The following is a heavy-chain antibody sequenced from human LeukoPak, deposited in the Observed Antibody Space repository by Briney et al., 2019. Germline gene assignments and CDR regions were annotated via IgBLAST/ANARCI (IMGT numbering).Heavy chain of an antibody. CDR2: IKQDGSTK. V-gene: IGHV3-7*01. Sequence: GGSLRLSCAASGFTFSSHWMTWIRQAPGKGLEWVANIKQDGSTKYYVDSVKGRFTISRDNARSSLFLQMNSLRAEDTAIYFCATDPPWENDAFEIWGRGTMVTVSS. D-gene: IGHD1-26*01. CDR1: GFTFSSHW. J-gene: IGHJ3*02. CDR3: ATDPPWENDAFEI.